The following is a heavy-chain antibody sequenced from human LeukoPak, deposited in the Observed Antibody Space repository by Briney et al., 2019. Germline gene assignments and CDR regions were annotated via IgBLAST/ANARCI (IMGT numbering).Heavy chain of an antibody. J-gene: IGHJ5*02. CDR1: GFTFSSYA. D-gene: IGHD6-19*01. Sequence: PGGSLRLSCAASGFTFSSYAMYWVRQAPGRGLEWVSGIFGSSGGTHYADSVKGRFTISRDNSKNTVYLQMNSLRAEDTALYYCAKTTTGYSSGRSPGWPADLWGQGTLVTVSS. CDR2: IFGSSGGT. V-gene: IGHV3-23*01. CDR3: AKTTTGYSSGRSPGWPADL.